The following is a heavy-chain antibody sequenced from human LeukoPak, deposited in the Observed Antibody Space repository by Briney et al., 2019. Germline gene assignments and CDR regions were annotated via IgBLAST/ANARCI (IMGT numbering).Heavy chain of an antibody. Sequence: ASVKVPCKASGGTFSSYAISWVRQAPGQGLEWMGRIIPILGIANYAQKFQGRVTITADKSTSTAYMELSSLRSEDTAVYYCATVPMATIKNYYYGMDVWGQGTTVTVSS. CDR1: GGTFSSYA. CDR3: ATVPMATIKNYYYGMDV. D-gene: IGHD5-12*01. V-gene: IGHV1-69*04. CDR2: IIPILGIA. J-gene: IGHJ6*02.